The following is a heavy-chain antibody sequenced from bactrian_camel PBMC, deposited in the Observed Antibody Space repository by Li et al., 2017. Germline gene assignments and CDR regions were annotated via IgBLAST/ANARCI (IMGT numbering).Heavy chain of an antibody. D-gene: IGHD2*01. V-gene: IGHV3S66*01. CDR3: AADFRSRGYCTRSRDFEH. J-gene: IGHJ4*01. CDR2: ISSDGRT. Sequence: DVQLVESGGGSVQAGGSLKLSCATSGFTLDDEDMGWYRLNSRNECELVSRISSDGRTWYGESVKGRFTISQNDAKNTLYLEMNSLKPDDTAMYYCAADFRSRGYCTRSRDFEHWGQGTQVTVS. CDR1: GFTLDDED.